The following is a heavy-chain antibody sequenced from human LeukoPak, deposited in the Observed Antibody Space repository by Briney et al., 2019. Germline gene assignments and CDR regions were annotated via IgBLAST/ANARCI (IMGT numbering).Heavy chain of an antibody. V-gene: IGHV4-39*01. Sequence: PSETLSLSCTVSGYSINSNYYWGWIRPPPGKGLEWIGSMYYTGNTYYNASLKSRVTISIDTSKNQISLRLTSVTATDTAMYYCARQTGSGLFTLPGGQGALVTVSS. CDR2: MYYTGNT. CDR1: GYSINSNYY. CDR3: ARQTGSGLFTLP. J-gene: IGHJ4*02. D-gene: IGHD3/OR15-3a*01.